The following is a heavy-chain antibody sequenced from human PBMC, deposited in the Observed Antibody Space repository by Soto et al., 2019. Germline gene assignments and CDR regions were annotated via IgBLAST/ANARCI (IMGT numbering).Heavy chain of an antibody. V-gene: IGHV1-18*01. CDR2: ISAYNGNT. D-gene: IGHD2-2*01. Sequence: QVPLVQSGAEVKKPGASVKVSCKASGYTFTSYGISWVRQAPGQGLEWMGWISAYNGNTNYAQKLQGRVTMTTDTSTSTAYMELRSLRSDDTAVYYCASESVVVTAKNAFDIWGQGTMVTVSS. CDR3: ASESVVVTAKNAFDI. J-gene: IGHJ3*02. CDR1: GYTFTSYG.